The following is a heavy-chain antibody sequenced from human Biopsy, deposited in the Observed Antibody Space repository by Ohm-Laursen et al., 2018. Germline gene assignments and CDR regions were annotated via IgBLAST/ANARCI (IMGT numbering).Heavy chain of an antibody. J-gene: IGHJ4*02. V-gene: IGHV1-46*01. CDR1: GYSFTSYY. CDR2: INPSGSTT. Sequence: VVSVKVSCKASGYSFTSYYMHWVRQAPGQGLEWMGMINPSGSTTSYPQIFQGRVTMTRDTSKSTVYMELSSLRSADTAVYFCARNTGWYGDLYYFDYWGQGTLVTVSS. D-gene: IGHD6-19*01. CDR3: ARNTGWYGDLYYFDY.